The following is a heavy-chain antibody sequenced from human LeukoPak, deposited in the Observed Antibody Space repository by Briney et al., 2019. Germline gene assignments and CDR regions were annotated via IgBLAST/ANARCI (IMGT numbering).Heavy chain of an antibody. CDR1: GFTFSNYH. V-gene: IGHV3-23*01. J-gene: IGHJ5*02. CDR2: ISGSGGNT. CDR3: AKRTPLSGELLPGWFDP. D-gene: IGHD1-26*01. Sequence: PGGSLRLSCAASGFTFSNYHMSWVRQAPGKGLGRVSRISGSGGNTYYADSVKGRFTISRDNSKNTLYLQMNSLRAEDTAVYYCAKRTPLSGELLPGWFDPWGQGTLVTVSS.